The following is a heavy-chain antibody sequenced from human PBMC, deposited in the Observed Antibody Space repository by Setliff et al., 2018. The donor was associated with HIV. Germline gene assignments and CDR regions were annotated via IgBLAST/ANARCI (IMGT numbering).Heavy chain of an antibody. CDR1: GYTFTNYA. Sequence: ASVKVSCKASGYTFTNYAMHWVRQAPGQRLEWMGWINAGNGNTKYSQEFKGRVTITGDTSASTACLELSSLKSEDMAVYYCARVKTGDPLYFDHWGQGTLVTVSS. CDR3: ARVKTGDPLYFDH. V-gene: IGHV1-3*03. CDR2: INAGNGNT. D-gene: IGHD7-27*01. J-gene: IGHJ4*02.